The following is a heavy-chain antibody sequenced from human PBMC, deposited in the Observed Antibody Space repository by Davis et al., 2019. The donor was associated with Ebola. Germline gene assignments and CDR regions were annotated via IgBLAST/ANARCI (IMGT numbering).Heavy chain of an antibody. J-gene: IGHJ4*02. CDR1: GGSMSTYY. V-gene: IGHV4-59*01. CDR2: IYYSGRT. CDR3: ARVGDFQGVY. D-gene: IGHD2-8*01. Sequence: PSETLSLTCTVSGGSMSTYYWSWIRQSPGKGLEWIGYIYYSGRTNYNPSLKSRVTISIDTSKNQFSLKLTSVNAADTAVYYCARVGDFQGVYWGQGILVTVSS.